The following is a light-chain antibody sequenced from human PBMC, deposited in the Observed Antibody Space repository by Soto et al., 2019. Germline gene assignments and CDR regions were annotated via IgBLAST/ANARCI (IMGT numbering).Light chain of an antibody. CDR3: QQYGSSRWT. CDR2: GAS. J-gene: IGKJ1*01. Sequence: EIVLTQSPGTLSLSPGERATLSCRASQSVSSNYVAWYQQKPGQAPRLLVYGASSRATGIPDRFSGSGSGTDFTLTISRLEPEDFAVYYCQQYGSSRWTFGQGTKVDI. V-gene: IGKV3-20*01. CDR1: QSVSSNY.